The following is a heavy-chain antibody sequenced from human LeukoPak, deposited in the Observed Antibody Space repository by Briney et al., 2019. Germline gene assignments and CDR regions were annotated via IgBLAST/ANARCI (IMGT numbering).Heavy chain of an antibody. D-gene: IGHD3-16*01. J-gene: IGHJ3*02. CDR1: GFTFSSYA. V-gene: IGHV3-11*01. Sequence: GGSLRLSCAASGFTFSSYAMSWIRQAPGKGLEWVSYISSSGSTIYYADSVKGRFTISRDNAKNSLYLQMNSLRAEDTAVYYCARDWGSWAFDIWGQGTMVTVSS. CDR2: ISSSGSTI. CDR3: ARDWGSWAFDI.